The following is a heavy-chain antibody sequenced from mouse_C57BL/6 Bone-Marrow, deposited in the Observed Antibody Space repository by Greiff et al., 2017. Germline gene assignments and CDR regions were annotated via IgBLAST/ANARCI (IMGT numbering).Heavy chain of an antibody. CDR1: GYTFTSYW. D-gene: IGHD1-1*01. CDR2: IHPNSGST. CDR3: ARFDYYDSSYVDY. Sequence: VQLQQPGAELVKPGASVKLSCKASGYTFTSYWMHWVKQRPGQGLEWIGMIHPNSGSTNYNEKFKSKATLTVDKSSSTAYMQLSSLTSEDSAVYYCARFDYYDSSYVDYWGQGTTLTVSS. J-gene: IGHJ2*01. V-gene: IGHV1-64*01.